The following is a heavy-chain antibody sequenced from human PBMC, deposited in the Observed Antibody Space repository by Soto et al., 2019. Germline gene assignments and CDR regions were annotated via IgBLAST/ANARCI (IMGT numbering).Heavy chain of an antibody. Sequence: LRLSCAASGFTFSSYSMNWVRQAPGKGLEWVSDISSSSSTIYYADSVKGRFTISRDNAKNSLYLQMNSLRAEDTAVYYCAKDALRLAVAGTNFDYWGQGTLLTVSS. CDR2: ISSSSSTI. V-gene: IGHV3-48*01. J-gene: IGHJ4*02. CDR3: AKDALRLAVAGTNFDY. CDR1: GFTFSSYS. D-gene: IGHD6-19*01.